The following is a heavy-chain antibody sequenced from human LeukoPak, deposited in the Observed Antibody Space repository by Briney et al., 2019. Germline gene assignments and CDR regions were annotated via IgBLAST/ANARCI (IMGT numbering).Heavy chain of an antibody. CDR1: GGSISSYY. V-gene: IGHV4-59*01. J-gene: IGHJ4*01. CDR2: IYYNGNT. CDR3: AEIPSGWSYEFDH. D-gene: IGHD1-26*01. Sequence: SETLSLTCTVSGGSISSYYRSWIWQPPGKGLEWIGYIYYNGNTNYSPSLKSRVTISLDTSKNQFSLNLNTVTTADTAVYYCAEIPSGWSYEFDHLGQGALVTVSS.